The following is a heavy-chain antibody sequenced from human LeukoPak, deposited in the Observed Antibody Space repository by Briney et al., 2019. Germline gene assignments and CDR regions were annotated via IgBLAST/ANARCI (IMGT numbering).Heavy chain of an antibody. V-gene: IGHV3-30-3*01. CDR1: GFTFSIYA. CDR3: AREVVRRITIFGVAPRMDV. CDR2: ISYDGSNK. Sequence: GGSLRLSCAASGFTFSIYAIHWVRQAPGKGLESVAVISYDGSNKYYADSVKGRFTISRDNSKNTLYLQMNSLRAEDTAVYYCAREVVRRITIFGVAPRMDVWGQGTTVTVSS. J-gene: IGHJ6*02. D-gene: IGHD3-3*01.